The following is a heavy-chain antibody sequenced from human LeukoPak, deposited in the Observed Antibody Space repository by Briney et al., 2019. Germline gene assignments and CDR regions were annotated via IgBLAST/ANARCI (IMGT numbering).Heavy chain of an antibody. CDR1: GYSISSGYY. CDR3: ARQPRGPCYGSGSYYRSGYFQH. CDR2: IYHSGST. J-gene: IGHJ1*01. D-gene: IGHD3-10*01. V-gene: IGHV4-38-2*02. Sequence: SETLSLTCTGSGYSISSGYYWGWIRQPPGKGLEWIGSIYHSGSTNYNPSLKSRVTISVDTSKNQFSLKLSSVTAADTAVYYCARQPRGPCYGSGSYYRSGYFQHWGQGTLVTVSS.